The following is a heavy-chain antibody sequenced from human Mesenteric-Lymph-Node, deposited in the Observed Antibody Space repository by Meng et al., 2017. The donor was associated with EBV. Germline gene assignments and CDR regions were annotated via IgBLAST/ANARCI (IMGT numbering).Heavy chain of an antibody. D-gene: IGHD3-10*01. Sequence: VQLQESGPGLVKPSQPLSLTCAVSGGSFNNGDYYWSWVCQPPGRGLEWIGCISYSGSTHYNPSLNSRVTISVDTSTDQFSLKLTSVTAADTAIYYCARDELMVRGLFDSWGQGTLVTVSS. CDR1: GGSFNNGDYY. CDR2: ISYSGST. J-gene: IGHJ4*02. V-gene: IGHV4-31*11. CDR3: ARDELMVRGLFDS.